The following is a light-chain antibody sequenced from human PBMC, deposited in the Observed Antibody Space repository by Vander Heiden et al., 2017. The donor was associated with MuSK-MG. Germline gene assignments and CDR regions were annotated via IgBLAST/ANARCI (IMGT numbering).Light chain of an antibody. Sequence: DIQMTQSPSSLPASVGDRVTITCRASQSVSSDLNWFQQKPGKAPNLLIYASSSLQSGVPSRFSGSGSGTDFTLTISKLQSEEFATYYCQQTVCSPSTFGQGTKLEIK. CDR2: ASS. CDR1: QSVSSD. CDR3: QQTVCSPST. J-gene: IGKJ2*01. V-gene: IGKV1-39*01.